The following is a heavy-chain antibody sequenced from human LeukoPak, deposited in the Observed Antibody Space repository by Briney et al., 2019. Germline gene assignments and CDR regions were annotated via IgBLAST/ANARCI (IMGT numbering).Heavy chain of an antibody. CDR1: EFTFSSYE. J-gene: IGHJ6*04. Sequence: GGSLRLSCAASEFTFSSYEMNWVRQAPGKGLERVSYISSSGSTIYYADSVKGRFTISRDNAKNSLYLQMNSLRAEDTAVYYCAELGITMIGGVWGKGTTVTISS. CDR2: ISSSGSTI. V-gene: IGHV3-48*03. D-gene: IGHD3-10*02. CDR3: AELGITMIGGV.